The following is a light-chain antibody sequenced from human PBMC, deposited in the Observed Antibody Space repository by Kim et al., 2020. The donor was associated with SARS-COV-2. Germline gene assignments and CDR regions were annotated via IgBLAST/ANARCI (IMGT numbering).Light chain of an antibody. CDR3: QLRSNWPPWT. J-gene: IGKJ1*01. CDR2: SAS. Sequence: EIVLTQSPATLSLSPGERATLSCRASQGVSRYVAWYQQKPGQAPRLLIYSASNRATGIPARFSGSGSGTDFTLTISSLEPEDFAVYYCQLRSNWPPWTFGQGTKVDIK. V-gene: IGKV3-11*01. CDR1: QGVSRY.